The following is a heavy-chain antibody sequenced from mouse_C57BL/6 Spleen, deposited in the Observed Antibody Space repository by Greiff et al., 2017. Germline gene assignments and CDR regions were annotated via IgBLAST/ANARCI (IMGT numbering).Heavy chain of an antibody. CDR1: GYTFTSYT. Sequence: LVESGAELARPGASVKMSCKASGYTFTSYTMHWVKQRPGQGLEWIGYINPGSGYTKYNQKFKDKATLTADKSSSTAYMQLSSLTSEDSAVYYCARGGSSFLLYFDYWGQGTTLTVSS. V-gene: IGHV1-4*01. D-gene: IGHD1-1*01. CDR3: ARGGSSFLLYFDY. J-gene: IGHJ2*01. CDR2: INPGSGYT.